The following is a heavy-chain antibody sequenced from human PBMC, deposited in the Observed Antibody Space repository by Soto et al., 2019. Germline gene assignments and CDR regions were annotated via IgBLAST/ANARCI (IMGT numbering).Heavy chain of an antibody. V-gene: IGHV4-34*01. CDR2: INHSGST. CDR3: AGGWFFDY. CDR1: GGSFSGYY. J-gene: IGHJ4*02. Sequence: QVQLQQWGAGLLKPSETLSLTCAVYGGSFSGYYWSWIRQPPGKGLEWIGEINHSGSTNYNPSLKSRVTISVDTSKHQFSLKLSSVTAADTAVYYCAGGWFFDYWGQGTLVTVSS. D-gene: IGHD6-19*01.